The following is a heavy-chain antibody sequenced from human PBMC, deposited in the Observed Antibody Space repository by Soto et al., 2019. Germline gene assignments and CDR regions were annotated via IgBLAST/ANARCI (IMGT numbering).Heavy chain of an antibody. CDR3: ARGRYGDY. CDR1: GYAFTTYG. CDR2: ISAHNGNT. J-gene: IGHJ4*02. D-gene: IGHD1-1*01. V-gene: IGHV1-18*01. Sequence: QVHLVQSGAEVKKPGASVKVSCQGSGYAFTTYGITWVRHAPGQGLEWMGWISAHNGNTNYAQKLQGRVTVTRDTSPSTAYMELRSLRYDDTAVYYCARGRYGDYWGQGALVTGSS.